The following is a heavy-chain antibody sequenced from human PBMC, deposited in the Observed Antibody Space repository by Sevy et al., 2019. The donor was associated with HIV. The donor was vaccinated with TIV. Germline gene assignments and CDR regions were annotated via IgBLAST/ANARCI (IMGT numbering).Heavy chain of an antibody. CDR1: GFTFSGYA. Sequence: GGSLRLSCAVSGFTFSGYAMNWVRQAPGKGLEWVSAINGKGRSTLYADSVEGRFTISRDNSKNTLYLQMNSLRAEDTAVYYCAKTIDSGGGVVPAANYYYYGMDVWGQGTTVTVSS. V-gene: IGHV3-23*01. CDR2: INGKGRST. J-gene: IGHJ6*02. D-gene: IGHD2-2*01. CDR3: AKTIDSGGGVVPAANYYYYGMDV.